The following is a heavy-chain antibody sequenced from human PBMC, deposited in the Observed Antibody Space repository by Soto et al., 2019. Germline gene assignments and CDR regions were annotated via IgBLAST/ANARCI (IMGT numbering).Heavy chain of an antibody. CDR3: AGGSGWVSDS. CDR1: GFTFSSYW. CDR2: INQDLSVS. V-gene: IGHV3-7*01. D-gene: IGHD6-19*01. Sequence: EVQLVESGGGLVQPGGSLRLSCAASGFTFSSYWMKWFRQAPGRGPEWVASINQDLSVSKYADSVKGRFTISRDNAKNSLYLQMNGLRGDDTAVYYCAGGSGWVSDSWGQGSLVVVSS. J-gene: IGHJ5*02.